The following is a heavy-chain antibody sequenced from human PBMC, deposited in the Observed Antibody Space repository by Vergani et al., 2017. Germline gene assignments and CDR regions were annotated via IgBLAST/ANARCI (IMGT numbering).Heavy chain of an antibody. D-gene: IGHD1-26*01. CDR2: ISGRATGGVT. V-gene: IGHV3-23*04. J-gene: IGHJ4*02. CDR1: GSVFSDYT. CDR3: VKLPSGRIVGPIYYFDS. Sequence: EVQLVESGGDLAQPGGSLTLSCVAYGSVFSDYTISWVRQAPGRGLEWVSIISGRATGGVTYVTDSVKGRFTIFRDTSKNTPYLQMNSLRAEATAVYYFVKLPSGRIVGPIYYFDSWGQGTLVTVSS.